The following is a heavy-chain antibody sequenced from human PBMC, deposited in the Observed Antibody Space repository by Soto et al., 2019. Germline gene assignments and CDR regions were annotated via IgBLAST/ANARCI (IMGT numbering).Heavy chain of an antibody. Sequence: SELLSLTSTVSGVYIIGRGYCWSWIRQAPGKGLEWIGNIFYNGATSYNPSLESRVTISLDRSKNQFSLKLDSVTAADTAVYYCARDRRVTNSWSPGDSYHYGLDVWGQGTTVTVSS. J-gene: IGHJ6*02. CDR2: IFYNGAT. CDR1: GVYIIGRGYC. CDR3: ARDRRVTNSWSPGDSYHYGLDV. V-gene: IGHV4-30-4*01. D-gene: IGHD6-13*01.